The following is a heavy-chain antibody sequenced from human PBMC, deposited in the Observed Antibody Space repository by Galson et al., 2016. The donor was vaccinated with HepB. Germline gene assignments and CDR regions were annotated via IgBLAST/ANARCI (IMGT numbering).Heavy chain of an antibody. J-gene: IGHJ4*02. CDR2: ISWNGGSI. V-gene: IGHV3-9*01. CDR1: GFTFYDYA. D-gene: IGHD5-18*01. CDR3: AKARDPYGYFTFLCDS. Sequence: SLRLSCAASGFTFYDYAMHWVRQAPGKGPEWVSGISWNGGSIGYADSVKGRFTISRDNAKNSLYLQMNSLRAEDTALYYCAKARDPYGYFTFLCDSWGQGTLVTVSS.